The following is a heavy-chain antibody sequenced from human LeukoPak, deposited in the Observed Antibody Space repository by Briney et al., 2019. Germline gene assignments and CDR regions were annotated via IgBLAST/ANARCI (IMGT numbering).Heavy chain of an antibody. J-gene: IGHJ4*02. D-gene: IGHD5-24*01. CDR2: IYYSGST. CDR3: ARDHRGDGYNAFDY. CDR1: GGSISSYY. V-gene: IGHV4-59*01. Sequence: SETLSLTCTVSGGSISSYYWSWIRQPPGKGLEWIGYIYYSGSTTYNPSLKSRVTISVDTSKNQLSLKLRSVTAADTAVYYCARDHRGDGYNAFDYWGQGTLVTVSS.